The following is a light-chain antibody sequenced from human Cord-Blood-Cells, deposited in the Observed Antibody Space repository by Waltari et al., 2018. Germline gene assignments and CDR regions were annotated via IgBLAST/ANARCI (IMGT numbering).Light chain of an antibody. CDR2: SNN. V-gene: IGLV1-44*01. J-gene: IGLJ2*01. CDR3: AAWDDSLNGPV. CDR1: SSNIGSNN. Sequence: QSVLTQPPSASGTPGQRVTISCSGSSSNIGSNNVNWYQQPPGTAPKLLIYSNNQRPSGVPDLFSGSKSGTSASLAISGLQSEDEADYYCAAWDDSLNGPVFGGGTKLTVL.